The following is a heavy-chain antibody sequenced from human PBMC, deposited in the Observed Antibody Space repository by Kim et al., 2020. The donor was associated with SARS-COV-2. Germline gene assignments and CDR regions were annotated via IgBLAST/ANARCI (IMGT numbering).Heavy chain of an antibody. Sequence: VKGRFTISGDNSKNTLYLQMNSLRAEDTAVYYCAKDRYSGYDWVGYYFDYWGQGTLVTVSS. J-gene: IGHJ4*02. D-gene: IGHD5-12*01. CDR3: AKDRYSGYDWVGYYFDY. V-gene: IGHV3-23*01.